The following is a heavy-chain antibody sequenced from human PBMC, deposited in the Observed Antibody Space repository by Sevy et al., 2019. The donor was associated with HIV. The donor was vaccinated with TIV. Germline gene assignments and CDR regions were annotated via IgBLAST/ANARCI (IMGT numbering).Heavy chain of an antibody. V-gene: IGHV3-7*01. CDR2: IKQDGSEK. J-gene: IGHJ3*02. D-gene: IGHD3-22*01. CDR1: GFTLSSYW. CDR3: ARVLLVTYHYDSSGYYAHDAVDM. Sequence: GGSLRLSCAASGFTLSSYWMSWVRQAPGKGLEWVANIKQDGSEKYYVDSVMGRFTISRDKAKNSLYVQMNSLRAEDLAVYYCARVLLVTYHYDSSGYYAHDAVDMCGQGKMVTVSS.